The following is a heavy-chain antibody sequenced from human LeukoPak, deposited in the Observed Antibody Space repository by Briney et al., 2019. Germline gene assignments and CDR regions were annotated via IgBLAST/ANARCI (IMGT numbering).Heavy chain of an antibody. CDR2: INHSGST. CDR1: GGSFSGYY. V-gene: IGHV4-34*01. Sequence: SETLSLTCAVYGGSFSGYYWSWIRQPPGKGLEWIGEINHSGSTNYNPSLKSRVTISVDTSKNQFSLKLSSVTAADTAVYYCARGPRITMIVVAQRYLQHWGQGTLVTVSS. CDR3: ARGPRITMIVVAQRYLQH. D-gene: IGHD3-22*01. J-gene: IGHJ1*01.